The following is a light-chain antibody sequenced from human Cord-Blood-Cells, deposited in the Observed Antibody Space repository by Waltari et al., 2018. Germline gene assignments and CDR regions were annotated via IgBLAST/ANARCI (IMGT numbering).Light chain of an antibody. CDR2: EGS. V-gene: IGLV2-23*01. Sequence: QSALTQPASVSGSPGQSITIPCTGTSSDVGSYNLVSWYQQHPCKAPKLMIYEGSKRPSGVSNRFSGSKSGNTASLTISGLQAEDEADYYCCSYAGSSTVFGGGTKLTVL. CDR3: CSYAGSSTV. CDR1: SSDVGSYNL. J-gene: IGLJ3*02.